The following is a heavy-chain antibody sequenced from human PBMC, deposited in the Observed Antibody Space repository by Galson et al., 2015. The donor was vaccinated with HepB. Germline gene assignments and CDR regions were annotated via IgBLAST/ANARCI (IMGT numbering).Heavy chain of an antibody. D-gene: IGHD3-10*01. CDR1: GYTFTSYG. J-gene: IGHJ5*02. V-gene: IGHV1-18*04. CDR2: ISAYNGNT. CDR3: ARDLVVRGVIIMGNWFDP. Sequence: SVKVSCKASGYTFTSYGISWVRQAPGQGLEWMGWISAYNGNTNYAQKLQGRVTMTTDTPTSTAYMELRSLRSDDTAVYYCARDLVVRGVIIMGNWFDPWGQGTLVTVSS.